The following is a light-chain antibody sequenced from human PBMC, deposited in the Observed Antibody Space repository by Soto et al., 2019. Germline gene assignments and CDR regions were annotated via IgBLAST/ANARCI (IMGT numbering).Light chain of an antibody. CDR2: DVS. V-gene: IGLV2-14*01. J-gene: IGLJ1*01. CDR3: SSYTTSNTRQIV. Sequence: QSALNQPASVSGSPGQSITISCTGTSSDVGGYNYVSWYQQHPGKAPKFMIYDVSNRPSGVSNRFSGSKSGNTASLTISGLQAEDEDDYYCSSYTTSNTRQIVFGTGTKLTVL. CDR1: SSDVGGYNY.